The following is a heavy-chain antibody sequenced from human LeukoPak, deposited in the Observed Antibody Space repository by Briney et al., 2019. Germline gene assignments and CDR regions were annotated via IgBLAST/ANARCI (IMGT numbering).Heavy chain of an antibody. V-gene: IGHV4-39*01. CDR2: IYYSGST. J-gene: IGHJ5*02. Sequence: PSETLSLTCAVSGGSISSSSYYWGWIRQPPGKGLEWIGSIYYSGSTYYNPSLKSRVTISVDTSKNQFSLKLSSVTAADTAVYYCASDYYDSSGYYNWFDPWGQGTLVTVSS. CDR3: ASDYYDSSGYYNWFDP. D-gene: IGHD3-22*01. CDR1: GGSISSSSYY.